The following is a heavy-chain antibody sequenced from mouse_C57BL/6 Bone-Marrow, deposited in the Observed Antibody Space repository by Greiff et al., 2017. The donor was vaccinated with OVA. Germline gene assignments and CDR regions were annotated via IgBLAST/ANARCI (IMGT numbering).Heavy chain of an antibody. CDR1: GYTFTDYE. J-gene: IGHJ4*01. D-gene: IGHD2-5*01. CDR3: TRCYINYYAMDY. V-gene: IGHV1-15*01. CDR2: IDPETGGT. Sequence: VKLVESGAELVRPGASVTLSCKASGYTFTDYEMHWVKQTPVHGLEWIGAIDPETGGTAYNQKFKGKAILTADKSSSTAYMELLSLTSEDSAVYYCTRCYINYYAMDYWGQGTSVTVSS.